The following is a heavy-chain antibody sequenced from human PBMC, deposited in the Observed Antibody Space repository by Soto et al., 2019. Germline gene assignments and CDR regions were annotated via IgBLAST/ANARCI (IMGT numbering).Heavy chain of an antibody. J-gene: IGHJ6*02. CDR1: GYSISRGYY. V-gene: IGHV4-38-2*01. CDR3: ARSYDRVAYYPSYFYGMEV. D-gene: IGHD3-22*01. Sequence: SETLSLTCAVSGYSISRGYYCGWIRQPPGRGVEWSGSIYHSGTTYHNPPLKSRVTISVDTSKNQFSLKLSSVTAADTAVYYCARSYDRVAYYPSYFYGMEVWGQGTSVTVSS. CDR2: IYHSGTT.